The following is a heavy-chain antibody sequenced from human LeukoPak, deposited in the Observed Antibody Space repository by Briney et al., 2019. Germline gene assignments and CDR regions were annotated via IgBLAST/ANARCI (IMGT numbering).Heavy chain of an antibody. CDR1: GFTFSSYW. D-gene: IGHD3-10*01. V-gene: IGHV3-7*01. Sequence: GGSLRLSCAASGFTFSSYWMSWVRQAPGKGLEWVANIKQDGSEEYYVDSVKGRFTISRDNAKNSLYLQMNSLRAEDTAVYYCARDRGGEALDYWGQGTLVTVSS. CDR2: IKQDGSEE. J-gene: IGHJ4*02. CDR3: ARDRGGEALDY.